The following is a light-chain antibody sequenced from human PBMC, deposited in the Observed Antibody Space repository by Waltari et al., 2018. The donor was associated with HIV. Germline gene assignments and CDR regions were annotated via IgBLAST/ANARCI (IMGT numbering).Light chain of an antibody. Sequence: QSALTQPRSVSGSPGQLVTISCTGTRSDVGGYDSVSWYLQNPGKVPKLIIYEVIKRPSGVPDRFSGSKSGNTASLTISGLQTEDEADYFCCSYAGTYTYVLFGGGTKLTVL. J-gene: IGLJ3*02. CDR1: RSDVGGYDS. CDR3: CSYAGTYTYVL. CDR2: EVI. V-gene: IGLV2-11*01.